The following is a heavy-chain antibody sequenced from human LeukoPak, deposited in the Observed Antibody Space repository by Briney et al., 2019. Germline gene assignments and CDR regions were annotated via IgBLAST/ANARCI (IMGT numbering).Heavy chain of an antibody. CDR2: MNPNSGGT. J-gene: IGHJ4*02. CDR1: GYTFTSYD. CDR3: ARDPPRIAVAGRNPPVPTHGNY. V-gene: IGHV1-2*02. Sequence: GASVKVSCKASGYTFTSYDINWVRQATGQGLEWMGWMNPNSGGTNYAQKFQGRVTMTRDTSISTAYMELSRLRSDDTAVYYCARDPPRIAVAGRNPPVPTHGNYWGQGTLVTVSS. D-gene: IGHD6-19*01.